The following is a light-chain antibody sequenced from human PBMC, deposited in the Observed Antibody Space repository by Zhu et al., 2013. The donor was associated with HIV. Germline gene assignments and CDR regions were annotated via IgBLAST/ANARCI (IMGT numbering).Light chain of an antibody. J-gene: IGKJ2*01. CDR3: QQYNDWPPLYT. CDR2: GAS. CDR1: QSVSSN. V-gene: IGKV3-15*01. Sequence: DIVLTQSPDTLSLSPGERATLSCRASQSVSSNFLAWYRQKPGQAPRLLIYGASTRATGIPARFSGSGSGTEFTLTISSLQSEDFAVYYCQQYNDWPPLYTFGQGTKLEIK.